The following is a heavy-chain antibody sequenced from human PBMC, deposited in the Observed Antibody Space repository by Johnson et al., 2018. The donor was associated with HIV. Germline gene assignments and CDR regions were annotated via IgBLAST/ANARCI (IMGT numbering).Heavy chain of an antibody. CDR2: ISGSGVTT. V-gene: IGHV3-23*04. Sequence: VQLVESGGGLVQPGGSLRLSCAASGFTFSSYAMTWVRQAPGKGLEWVSSISGSGVTTYYVDSVKGRFTISRDDSRNTLYVQMNSLRVEDTAVYYCARVLGDYAYHIWGQGTMVTVSS. D-gene: IGHD4-17*01. CDR1: GFTFSSYA. J-gene: IGHJ3*02. CDR3: ARVLGDYAYHI.